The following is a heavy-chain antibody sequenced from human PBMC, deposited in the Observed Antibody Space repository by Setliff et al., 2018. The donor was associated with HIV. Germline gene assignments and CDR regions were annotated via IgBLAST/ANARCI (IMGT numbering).Heavy chain of an antibody. J-gene: IGHJ6*02. CDR2: INAGNGHT. CDR1: GYTFTSYA. CDR3: ARRSGYDWGGAYYYGMDV. D-gene: IGHD5-12*01. Sequence: GASVKVSCKASGYTFTSYALHWVRQAPGQRLEWMGWINAGNGHTKYSQKFQGRVSITRDTSTTTAYMELSSLRSEDTAVYYCARRSGYDWGGAYYYGMDVWGQGTTVTVSS. V-gene: IGHV1-3*01.